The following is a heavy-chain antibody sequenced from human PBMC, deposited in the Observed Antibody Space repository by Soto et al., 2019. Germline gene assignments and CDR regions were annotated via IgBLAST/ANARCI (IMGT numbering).Heavy chain of an antibody. CDR2: INASNGNT. CDR1: GYTFTSYA. J-gene: IGHJ6*03. V-gene: IGHV1-3*01. Sequence: QVQLVQSGAEVKKPGASVKVSCKASGYTFTSYAMHWVRQAPGQRLEWMGWINASNGNTKYSQKFQGRVIITRDTSTSTAYMELSSLRSEDTAVYYCAKGYYYYYMDVWGKGNTVTVSS. CDR3: AKGYYYYYMDV.